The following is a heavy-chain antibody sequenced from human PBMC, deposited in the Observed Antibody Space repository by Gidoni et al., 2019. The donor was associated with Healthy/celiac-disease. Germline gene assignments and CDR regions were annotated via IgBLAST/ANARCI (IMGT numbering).Heavy chain of an antibody. V-gene: IGHV2-26*01. D-gene: IGHD2-21*02. CDR3: ARLLAYCGGDCSWFDP. J-gene: IGHJ5*02. CDR2: IFSNDEK. CDR1: GFSLSNARMG. Sequence: QVNLKESGPVLVKATETLTLTCTVSGFSLSNARMGLSWIRQPPGKALEWLAHIFSNDEKSYSTSLKSRLTISKDTSKSQVVLTMTNMDPVDTATYYCARLLAYCGGDCSWFDPWGQGTLVTVSS.